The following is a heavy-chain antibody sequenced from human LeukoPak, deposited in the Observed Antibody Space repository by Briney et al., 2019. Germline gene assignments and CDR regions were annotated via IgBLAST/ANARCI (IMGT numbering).Heavy chain of an antibody. CDR2: VKQDETEK. CDR3: TRVGYIDEGIDY. CDR1: GFTFSNFW. J-gene: IGHJ4*02. V-gene: IGHV3-7*04. Sequence: GGSLRLSCTASGFTFSNFWMGWVRQAPGKGLEWVANVKQDETEKFYLGSVKGRFTISRDNAKNSLYLQMNSLRAEGTAIYYCTRVGYIDEGIDYWGQGTLVTVSS. D-gene: IGHD5-24*01.